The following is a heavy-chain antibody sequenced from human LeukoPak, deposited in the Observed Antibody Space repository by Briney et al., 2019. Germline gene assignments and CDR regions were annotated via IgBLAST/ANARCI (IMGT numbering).Heavy chain of an antibody. CDR2: INHSGSA. V-gene: IGHV4-34*01. CDR3: ARHGLKGWNDGVFDY. D-gene: IGHD1-1*01. CDR1: DGSFSGYY. Sequence: SETLSLTCAVYDGSFSGYYCSWIRQPPGKGLEWIGEINHSGSANYNPSLKSRVTIFLDTSKNQFSLNLSSVTAADTAVYYCARHGLKGWNDGVFDYWGQGTLVTVSS. J-gene: IGHJ4*02.